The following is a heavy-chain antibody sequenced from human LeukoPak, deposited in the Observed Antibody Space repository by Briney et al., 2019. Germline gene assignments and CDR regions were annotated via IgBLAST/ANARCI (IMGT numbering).Heavy chain of an antibody. CDR3: ARGGGYLYYFDY. CDR2: IYYSGST. V-gene: IGHV4-59*02. D-gene: IGHD5-12*01. Sequence: SETLSLTCTVSGGSVSSYYWSWIRQPPGKGLEWIGYIYYSGSTNYNPSLKSRVTISVDTSKNQFSLKLSSVTAADTAVYYCARGGGYLYYFDYWGQGTLVTVSS. J-gene: IGHJ4*02. CDR1: GGSVSSYY.